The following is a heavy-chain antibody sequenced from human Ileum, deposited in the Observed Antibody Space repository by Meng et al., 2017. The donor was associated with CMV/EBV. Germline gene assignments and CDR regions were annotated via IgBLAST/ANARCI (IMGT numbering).Heavy chain of an antibody. Sequence: GGSLRLSCAASGFSFNSHAMHWVRQAPGKGLEWVAMISYDGSNKYYTDSVQGRFTISRDNSKNTLFLQMNNLRDEDTAVYYCASEIGPRNFDHWGQGALVTVSS. CDR1: GFSFNSHA. CDR3: ASEIGPRNFDH. CDR2: ISYDGSNK. V-gene: IGHV3-30-3*01. J-gene: IGHJ4*02.